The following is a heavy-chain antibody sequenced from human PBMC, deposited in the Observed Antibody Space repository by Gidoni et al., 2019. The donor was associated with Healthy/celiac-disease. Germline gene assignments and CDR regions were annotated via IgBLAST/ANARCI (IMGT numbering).Heavy chain of an antibody. J-gene: IGHJ4*02. CDR1: GYSISSGYY. CDR3: ARDRASRTRFDY. Sequence: QVQLQESGPGLVKPSETLSLTCAVSGYSISSGYYWGWIRQPPGKGLEWIGSIYHSGSTYYNPSLKSLVTISVDTSKNQFSLKLSSVTAADTAVYYCARDRASRTRFDYWGQGTLVTVSS. CDR2: IYHSGST. V-gene: IGHV4-38-2*02.